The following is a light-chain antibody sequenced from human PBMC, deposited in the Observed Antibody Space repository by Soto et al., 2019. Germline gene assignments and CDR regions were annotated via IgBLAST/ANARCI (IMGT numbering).Light chain of an antibody. CDR2: SGS. CDR1: QSLLHSDGYNY. V-gene: IGKV2-28*01. CDR3: MQALQTPVT. J-gene: IGKJ4*01. Sequence: EIVLTQSSLSLPVTPGEPASISCRSSQSLLHSDGYNYLDWYLQKPGQSPQLLIYSGSHRASGVPDRFSGSGSGTDFTLKISRVEAEDVSIYYCMQALQTPVTFGGGTKVEI.